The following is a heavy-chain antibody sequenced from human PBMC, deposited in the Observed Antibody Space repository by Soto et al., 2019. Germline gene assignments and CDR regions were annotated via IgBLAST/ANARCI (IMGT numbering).Heavy chain of an antibody. D-gene: IGHD6-19*01. CDR1: GYTFTGYY. J-gene: IGHJ4*02. CDR3: ARVPIAVAGDYYFDY. CDR2: TNPNSGGT. Sequence: QVPLVQSGAEVKKPGASVKVSCKASGYTFTGYYMHWVRQAPGQGLEWMGWTNPNSGGTNYAQKFQGWVTMTRDTSISTAYMELSRLRSDDTAVYYCARVPIAVAGDYYFDYWGQGTLVTVSS. V-gene: IGHV1-2*04.